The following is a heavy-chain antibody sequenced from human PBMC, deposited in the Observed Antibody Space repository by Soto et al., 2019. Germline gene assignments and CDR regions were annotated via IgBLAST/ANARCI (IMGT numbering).Heavy chain of an antibody. CDR1: GYTFTSSA. Sequence: ASVKVSCKASGYTFTSSAIHWVCQAPGQGLEWMGWINAGNGNIKHSQKFQHRVTITRDTSASTAYMELSSLRFEDTAVYYCARDGAVAGDSNFDYWGQGTLVTVSS. J-gene: IGHJ4*02. D-gene: IGHD6-19*01. V-gene: IGHV1-3*01. CDR3: ARDGAVAGDSNFDY. CDR2: INAGNGNI.